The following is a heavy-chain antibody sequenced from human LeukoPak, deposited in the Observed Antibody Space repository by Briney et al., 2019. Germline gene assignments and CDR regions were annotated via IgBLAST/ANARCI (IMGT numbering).Heavy chain of an antibody. Sequence: SETLSLTCAVSGGSISSGGSSWSWIRQPPGKGLEWIGYIYHSGSTYYNPSLKSRVTISVDRSKNQFSLKLSSVTAADTAVYYCARAISDTSPGDWFDPWGQGTLVTVSS. V-gene: IGHV4-30-2*01. D-gene: IGHD3-9*01. CDR3: ARAISDTSPGDWFDP. CDR2: IYHSGST. J-gene: IGHJ5*02. CDR1: GGSISSGGSS.